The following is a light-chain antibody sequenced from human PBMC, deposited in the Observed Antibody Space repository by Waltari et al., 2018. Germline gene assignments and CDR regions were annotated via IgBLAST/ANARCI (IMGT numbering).Light chain of an antibody. V-gene: IGLV2-23*01. CDR2: EGS. J-gene: IGLJ3*02. CDR1: SSAVWSYNL. Sequence: SALTQPASVSASPGQSITISCTGTSSAVWSYNLVPWYQQHPGKAPKLMIDEGSKPPSGGSNRFSGAKSGNTSSLTISGLQAEDEADYYCCSYAGSTRVFGGGTKLTVL. CDR3: CSYAGSTRV.